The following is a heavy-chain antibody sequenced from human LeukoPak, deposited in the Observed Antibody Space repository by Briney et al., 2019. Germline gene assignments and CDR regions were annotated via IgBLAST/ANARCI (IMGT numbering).Heavy chain of an antibody. Sequence: SETLSLTCTVSGGSLSSYYWNWIRQPAGKGLEWIGRIYTSGSTNYNPSLKSRVTMSVDTSKNHFSLQLNSVTPEDTAVYYCARARLHHTYGSGTNFDYWGQGTLVTVSS. V-gene: IGHV4-4*07. CDR2: IYTSGST. CDR3: ARARLHHTYGSGTNFDY. J-gene: IGHJ4*02. CDR1: GGSLSSYY. D-gene: IGHD3-10*01.